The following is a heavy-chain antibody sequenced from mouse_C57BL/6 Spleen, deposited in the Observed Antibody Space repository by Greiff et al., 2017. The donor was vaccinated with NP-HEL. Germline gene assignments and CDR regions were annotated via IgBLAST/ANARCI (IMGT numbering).Heavy chain of an antibody. CDR2: IRNKANNHAT. Sequence: EVKLVESGGGLVQPGGSMKLSCAASGFTFSDAWMDWVRQSPEKGLEWVAEIRNKANNHATYYAESVKGRFTISRDDSKSSVYLQMNSLRAEDTGIYYCTRPNSNYDAWFAYWGQGTLVTVSA. CDR1: GFTFSDAW. V-gene: IGHV6-6*01. D-gene: IGHD2-5*01. CDR3: TRPNSNYDAWFAY. J-gene: IGHJ3*01.